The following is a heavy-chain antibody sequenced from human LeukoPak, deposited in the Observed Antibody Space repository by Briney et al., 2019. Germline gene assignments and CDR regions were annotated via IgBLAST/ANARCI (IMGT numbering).Heavy chain of an antibody. CDR1: GFTFSSYW. Sequence: GGSLRLSCTASGFTFSSYWMSWVRQAPGKGLEWVANIKEDGSEKYYVDSVKGRFTISRDNAKNSLYLQMNSLRAEDTAVYYCARGDGGYYYGMDVWGQGTTVTVSS. J-gene: IGHJ6*02. V-gene: IGHV3-7*01. CDR2: IKEDGSEK. CDR3: ARGDGGYYYGMDV. D-gene: IGHD3-3*01.